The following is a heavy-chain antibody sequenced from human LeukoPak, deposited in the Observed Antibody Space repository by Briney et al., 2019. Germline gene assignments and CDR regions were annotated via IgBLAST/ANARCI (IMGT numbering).Heavy chain of an antibody. Sequence: GGSLRLSCSASGFTFSSYAMHWVRQAPGKGLGYVSAISSDGSSTYYADSVKGRFTISRDNSKNTLYLQMSSLRAEDTAVYYCVKDGVMAAAATLHFDYWGQGTLVTVSS. CDR3: VKDGVMAAAATLHFDY. V-gene: IGHV3-64D*06. D-gene: IGHD6-13*01. CDR2: ISSDGSST. CDR1: GFTFSSYA. J-gene: IGHJ4*02.